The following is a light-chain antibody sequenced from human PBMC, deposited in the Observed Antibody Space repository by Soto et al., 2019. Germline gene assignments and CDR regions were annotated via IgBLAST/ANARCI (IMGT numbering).Light chain of an antibody. V-gene: IGKV1-5*03. Sequence: DIQMTQSPSTLSAAVGHGVTITCRASQSIRNFLAWYQQTPGNAPKLLIYKAASLQSGVPSRFSGSGSGTEFTLTIRSLQPDDCATYYYQQYNSYPYPFGQGTNLEI. CDR3: QQYNSYPYP. J-gene: IGKJ2*01. CDR2: KAA. CDR1: QSIRNF.